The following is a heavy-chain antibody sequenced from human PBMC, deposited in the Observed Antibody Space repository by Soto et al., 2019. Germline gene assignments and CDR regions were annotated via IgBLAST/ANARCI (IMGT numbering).Heavy chain of an antibody. CDR2: FDPEDGET. CDR1: GYTLTELS. D-gene: IGHD3-16*02. V-gene: IGHV1-24*01. CDR3: ATTNSPMITFGGVIVIGWFDP. J-gene: IGHJ5*02. Sequence: ASVQVSCKVSGYTLTELSMHWVRQAPGKGLEWIGDFDPEDGETIYAQKFQGRVTMTEDTSTDTAYMELSSLRSEDTAVYYCATTNSPMITFGGVIVIGWFDPWGQGTLVTVSS.